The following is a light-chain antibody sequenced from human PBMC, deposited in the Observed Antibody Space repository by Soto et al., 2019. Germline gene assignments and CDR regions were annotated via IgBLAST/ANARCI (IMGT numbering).Light chain of an antibody. J-gene: IGKJ1*01. CDR1: QSVSNNY. V-gene: IGKV3-20*01. CDR2: GAS. CDR3: QQYVSSPRT. Sequence: EIVFTQSPGTLSLSPVERATLSCRASQSVSNNYLAWYQQKPGQAPRLLIYGASSRATGIPDRFSGSGSGTDFTLTISRLEPEDFALYYCQQYVSSPRTFGQGTKVDIK.